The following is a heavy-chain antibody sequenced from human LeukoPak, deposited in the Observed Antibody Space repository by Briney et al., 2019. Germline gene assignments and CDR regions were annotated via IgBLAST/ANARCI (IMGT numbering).Heavy chain of an antibody. CDR1: GGSISSSNW. D-gene: IGHD4-17*01. Sequence: SETLSLTCAVSGGSISSSNWWSWVRQPPGKGLEWIGEIYHSGSTNYNPSLKSRVTISVDKSKNQFSLKLSSVTAADTAVYYCARDRDDDYGDYHFDYWGQGTLVTVSS. CDR3: ARDRDDDYGDYHFDY. CDR2: IYHSGST. J-gene: IGHJ4*02. V-gene: IGHV4-4*02.